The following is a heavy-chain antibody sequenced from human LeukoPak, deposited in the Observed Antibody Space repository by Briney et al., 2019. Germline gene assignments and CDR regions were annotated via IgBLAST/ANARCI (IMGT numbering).Heavy chain of an antibody. CDR1: GGSFSGYY. J-gene: IGHJ2*01. CDR2: INHSGST. D-gene: IGHD5-24*01. Sequence: LKPSETLSLTCAVYGGSFSGYYWSWIRQPPGKGLEWIGDINHSGSTNYNPSLKSRVTISVDTSEKQFSLKLTSVTVADTAVYYCARADGGWYFDLWGRGTLVTVAS. V-gene: IGHV4-34*01. CDR3: ARADGGWYFDL.